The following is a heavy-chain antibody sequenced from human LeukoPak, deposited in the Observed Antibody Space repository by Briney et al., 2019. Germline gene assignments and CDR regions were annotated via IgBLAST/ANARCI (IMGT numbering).Heavy chain of an antibody. J-gene: IGHJ4*02. D-gene: IGHD6-19*01. V-gene: IGHV4-59*08. CDR1: GGSISKYF. Sequence: SETLSLTCTVSGGSISKYFWSWIRQPPGKGLEWFGYISYTGSTNYNPSLKSRVTMSVDTSNNRFSLRLSSVTAADTAVYYCARHTHHSGSSPYFDYWGQGTLVTVSS. CDR3: ARHTHHSGSSPYFDY. CDR2: ISYTGST.